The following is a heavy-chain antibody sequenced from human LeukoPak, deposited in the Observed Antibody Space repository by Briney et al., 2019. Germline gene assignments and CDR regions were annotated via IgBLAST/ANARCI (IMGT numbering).Heavy chain of an antibody. D-gene: IGHD6-6*01. CDR2: IYSGGSI. CDR3: ASNEYSSPAKEFDY. CDR1: GFTVSSNY. J-gene: IGHJ4*02. Sequence: GGSLRLSCAASGFTVSSNYMSWVRQAPGKGLEWVSVIYSGGSIYYADSVKGRFTISRDNSKNPLYLQINSLRAEDTAVYYCASNEYSSPAKEFDYWGQGTLVTVSS. V-gene: IGHV3-66*02.